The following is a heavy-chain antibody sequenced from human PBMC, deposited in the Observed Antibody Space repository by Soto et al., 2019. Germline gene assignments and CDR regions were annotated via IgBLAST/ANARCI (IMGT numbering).Heavy chain of an antibody. V-gene: IGHV3-30*18. CDR1: GFTFSSYG. J-gene: IGHJ4*02. Sequence: GGSLRLSCAASGFTFSSYGMHWVRQAPGKGLEWVAVISYDGSNKYYADSGKGRFTISRDNSKNTLYLQMNSLRAEDTAVYYCAKGRLHFDYWGQGTLVTVSS. CDR3: AKGRLHFDY. CDR2: ISYDGSNK.